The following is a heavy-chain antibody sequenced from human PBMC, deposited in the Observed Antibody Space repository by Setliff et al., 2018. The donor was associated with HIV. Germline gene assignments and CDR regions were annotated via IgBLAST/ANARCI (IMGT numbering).Heavy chain of an antibody. CDR3: ARNWDFYNSGSLVFDY. Sequence: GGSLRLSCAVSGFTFRSYEMSWVRQAPGKGLEWISYINSRGDSDHYADSVKGRFTISRDNAKSSLSLQMHNLRAEDTAAYYCARNWDFYNSGSLVFDYWGQGTLVTVSS. V-gene: IGHV3-48*03. J-gene: IGHJ4*02. D-gene: IGHD3-10*01. CDR2: INSRGDSD. CDR1: GFTFRSYE.